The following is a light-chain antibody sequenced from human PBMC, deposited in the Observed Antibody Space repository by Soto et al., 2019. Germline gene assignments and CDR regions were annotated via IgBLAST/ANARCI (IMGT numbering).Light chain of an antibody. CDR2: DVT. Sequence: QSALTQPRSVSGSPGQSVTISCTGTGSDVGGYNYVSWYQQHPGKVPKLLIYDVTKRPSGVPDRFSASKSGNAASLTISGLQAGDEADYYCCSYAGSCTVVFGGGTKLTVL. CDR3: CSYAGSCTVV. V-gene: IGLV2-11*01. J-gene: IGLJ2*01. CDR1: GSDVGGYNY.